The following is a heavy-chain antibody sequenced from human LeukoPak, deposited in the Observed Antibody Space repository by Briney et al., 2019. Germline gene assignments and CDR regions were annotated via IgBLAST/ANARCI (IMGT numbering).Heavy chain of an antibody. CDR3: ARKEWVPYYFDY. V-gene: IGHV4-59*01. J-gene: IGHJ4*02. CDR2: ISYSGST. Sequence: PSETLSLTCTVSGDSISNYYWSWIRQPPGKGLEWIGHISYSGSTNYNPSLKSRVTISVDTSKKQFSLRLTSVTAAVTAVYYCARKEWVPYYFDYWGQGTLVTVSS. CDR1: GDSISNYY. D-gene: IGHD3-3*01.